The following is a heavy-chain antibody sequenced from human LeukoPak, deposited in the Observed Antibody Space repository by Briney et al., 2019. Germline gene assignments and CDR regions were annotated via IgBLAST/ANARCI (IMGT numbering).Heavy chain of an antibody. D-gene: IGHD5-18*01. CDR1: GGSISSHY. CDR2: IYYSGST. CDR3: ARALDTTGWFDP. Sequence: SETLSLTCTVSGGSISSHYWSWIRQPPGKGLEWIGYIYYSGSTDYNPSLKSRVTISVDTSKNQFSLKLSSVTAADTAVYYCARALDTTGWFDPWSQGTLVTVSS. V-gene: IGHV4-59*11. J-gene: IGHJ5*02.